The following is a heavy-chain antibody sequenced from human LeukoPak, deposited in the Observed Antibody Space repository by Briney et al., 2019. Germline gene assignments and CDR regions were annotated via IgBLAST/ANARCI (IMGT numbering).Heavy chain of an antibody. CDR1: GFTFSNYS. D-gene: IGHD2-15*01. CDR3: ARQYCSGGSCYLTTDY. V-gene: IGHV3-21*01. CDR2: ISSGSDYI. J-gene: IGHJ4*02. Sequence: GGSLRLSCAASGFTFSNYSMDWVRQAPGKGLEWVSLISSGSDYIYYADSVKGRFTISRDNATNSLYLQMNSLRAEDTAVYYCARQYCSGGSCYLTTDYWGQGTLVTVSS.